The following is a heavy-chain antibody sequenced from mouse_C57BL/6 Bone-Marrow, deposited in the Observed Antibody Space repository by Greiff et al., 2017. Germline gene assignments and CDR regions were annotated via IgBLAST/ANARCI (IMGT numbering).Heavy chain of an antibody. J-gene: IGHJ3*01. CDR2: IKPSRGYT. Sequence: QFQLQQSGAELARPGASVQLSCKASGYTFTSYTLHWVKHRPGQGLEWIGYIKPSRGYTKYNQKFTDKATLTADKSSSTAYMQLSSLTSEDSAVYYCARLDDYDCKDWFAYWGQGTLVTVSA. V-gene: IGHV1-4*01. D-gene: IGHD2-4*01. CDR1: GYTFTSYT. CDR3: ARLDDYDCKDWFAY.